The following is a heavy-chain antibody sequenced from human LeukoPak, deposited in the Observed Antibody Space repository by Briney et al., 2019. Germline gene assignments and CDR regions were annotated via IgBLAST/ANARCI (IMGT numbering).Heavy chain of an antibody. D-gene: IGHD3-10*01. CDR1: GGSISSSSYY. CDR3: ARYGSGSHYRSFDP. J-gene: IGHJ5*02. CDR2: IYYSGST. V-gene: IGHV4-39*01. Sequence: SETLSLTCTVSGGSISSSSYYWGWIRQPPGKGLEWIGSIYYSGSTYYNPSLKSRVTISVDTSKNQFSLKLSSVTAADTAVYYCARYGSGSHYRSFDPWGQGTLVTVSS.